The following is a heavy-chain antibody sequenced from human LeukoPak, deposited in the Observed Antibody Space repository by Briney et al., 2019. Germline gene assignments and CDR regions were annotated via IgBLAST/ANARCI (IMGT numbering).Heavy chain of an antibody. Sequence: PGGSLRLSCAASGFTFSDYYMSWIRQAPGKGLEWLSYITSSGNTIFYADSVKGRFTISRDNAKNSLYLQMNSLRAEDTAIYYCAREKLYGDPEWTIDYWGQGTLVTVSS. V-gene: IGHV3-11*01. J-gene: IGHJ4*02. CDR1: GFTFSDYY. CDR3: AREKLYGDPEWTIDY. D-gene: IGHD4-17*01. CDR2: ITSSGNTI.